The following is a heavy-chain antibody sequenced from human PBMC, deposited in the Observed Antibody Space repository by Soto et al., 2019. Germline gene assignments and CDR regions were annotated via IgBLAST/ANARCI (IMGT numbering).Heavy chain of an antibody. CDR2: IIPILGIA. CDR3: ARSRPSGSCDY. Sequence: QVQLVQSGAEVKKPGSSVKVSCKASGGTFSSYTISWVRQAPGQGLEWMGRIIPILGIANYAQKFQGRVTITADKATSTAYMELSSLRSEDTAVYYCARSRPSGSCDYWGQGTLVTVSS. D-gene: IGHD1-26*01. V-gene: IGHV1-69*02. CDR1: GGTFSSYT. J-gene: IGHJ4*02.